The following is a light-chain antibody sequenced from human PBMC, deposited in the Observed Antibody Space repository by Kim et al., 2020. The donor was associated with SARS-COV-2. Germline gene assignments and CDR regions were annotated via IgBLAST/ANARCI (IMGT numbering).Light chain of an antibody. CDR2: KAS. V-gene: IGKV1-5*03. Sequence: DIQMTQSPSTLSASVGTRVTITCRASQSISNNLAWYQQKPGKAPKVLIYKASSLESGVPSRFSGSGSGTEFTLTISSLQPDDFATYYCQHYNGNPLTFGGGTKVDIK. CDR3: QHYNGNPLT. CDR1: QSISNN. J-gene: IGKJ4*01.